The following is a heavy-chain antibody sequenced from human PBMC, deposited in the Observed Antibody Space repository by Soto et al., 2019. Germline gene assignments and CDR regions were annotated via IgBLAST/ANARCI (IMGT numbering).Heavy chain of an antibody. CDR2: IGPYNGNT. D-gene: IGHD2-15*01. J-gene: IGHJ2*01. CDR1: GYTFNNYG. V-gene: IGHV1-18*01. CDR3: ARCYCSVGSCYTCWHFDL. Sequence: QVQLVQSGAEVKKPGASVKVSCKASGYTFNNYGISWVRQAPGQGLEWMGWIGPYNGNTDHAQNFQGRVTMTTETSTNTAYMELRSLRSDDTALYYCARCYCSVGSCYTCWHFDLCGRGTLVTVSS.